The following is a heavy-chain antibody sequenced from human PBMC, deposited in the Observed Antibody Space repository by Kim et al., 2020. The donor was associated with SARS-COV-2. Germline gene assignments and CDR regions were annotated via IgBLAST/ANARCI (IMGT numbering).Heavy chain of an antibody. J-gene: IGHJ4*02. D-gene: IGHD3-16*02. CDR2: IYYSGST. CDR1: GGSISSGGYY. Sequence: SETLSLTCTVSGGSISSGGYYWSWIRQHPGNGLEWIGYIYYSGSTYYNPSLKSRVTISVDTSKNQFSLKLSSVTAADTAVYYCARLTKYYDYVWGSYRYTETDYWGQGTLVTVSS. CDR3: ARLTKYYDYVWGSYRYTETDY. V-gene: IGHV4-31*03.